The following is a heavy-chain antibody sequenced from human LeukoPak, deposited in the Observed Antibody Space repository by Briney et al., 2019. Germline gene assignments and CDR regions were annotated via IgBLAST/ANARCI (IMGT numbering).Heavy chain of an antibody. V-gene: IGHV3-21*01. CDR3: AREARSSGWSNFDY. Sequence: GGSLRLSCVASGFTFSSYSMNWVSQAPGKGLEWVSSISSSSSYIYYADSVKGRFTISRDNAKNSLYLQMNSLRAEDTAVYYCAREARSSGWSNFDYWGQGTLVTVSS. D-gene: IGHD6-19*01. CDR1: GFTFSSYS. CDR2: ISSSSSYI. J-gene: IGHJ4*02.